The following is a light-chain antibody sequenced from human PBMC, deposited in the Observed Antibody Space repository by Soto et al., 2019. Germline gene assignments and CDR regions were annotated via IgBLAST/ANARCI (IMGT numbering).Light chain of an antibody. CDR1: SSNIGAGYD. V-gene: IGLV1-40*01. J-gene: IGLJ1*01. Sequence: QSVLTQPPSASGTPGQRVTISCTGSSSNIGAGYDVHWYQQLPGTAPKLLIYGNSNRPSGVPDRFSGSKSGTSASLAITGLQAEDEADYYCQSYDSRLSGYVFGTGTKGTV. CDR2: GNS. CDR3: QSYDSRLSGYV.